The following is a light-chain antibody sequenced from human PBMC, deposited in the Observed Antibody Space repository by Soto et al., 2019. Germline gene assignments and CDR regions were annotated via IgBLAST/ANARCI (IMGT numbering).Light chain of an antibody. CDR3: QQYNNWPHT. Sequence: EIVMTQSPATLSVSPGERATLSCRASQSVSSNLAWYQQKPGQAPRLLIYGASTRATGIPARSSGSGSGTEFTLTISSLQSEDFAVYYCQQYNNWPHTCGQGTKLEIK. J-gene: IGKJ2*01. CDR1: QSVSSN. V-gene: IGKV3-15*01. CDR2: GAS.